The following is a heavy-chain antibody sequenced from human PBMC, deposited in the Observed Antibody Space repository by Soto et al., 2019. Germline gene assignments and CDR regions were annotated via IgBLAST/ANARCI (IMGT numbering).Heavy chain of an antibody. J-gene: IGHJ6*02. V-gene: IGHV3-53*01. Sequence: GGSLRLSCAASGFTVSSNYMSWVRQAPGKGLEWVSVIYSGGSTYYADSVKNRFTISRNNSKNTLYLQKNSLRAEDTAVYYCAKPRIAARLGHSAVWGQGTTVTVSS. D-gene: IGHD6-6*01. CDR1: GFTVSSNY. CDR2: IYSGGST. CDR3: AKPRIAARLGHSAV.